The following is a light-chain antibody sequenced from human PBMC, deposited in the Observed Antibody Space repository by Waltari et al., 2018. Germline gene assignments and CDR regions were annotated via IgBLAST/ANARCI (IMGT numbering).Light chain of an antibody. V-gene: IGKV3-11*01. J-gene: IGKJ4*01. CDR2: DAS. CDR3: QQRSNWPPLT. CDR1: QSFSSY. Sequence: EIVLTQSPATLSLSPGERATLPCRASQSFSSYLAWYQQKPGQAPRLLIYDASNRATGIPARFSGSGSGTDFTLTISSLEPEDFAVYYCQQRSNWPPLTFGGGTKVEIK.